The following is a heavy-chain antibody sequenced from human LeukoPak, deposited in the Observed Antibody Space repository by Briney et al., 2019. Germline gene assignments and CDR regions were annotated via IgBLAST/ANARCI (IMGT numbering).Heavy chain of an antibody. CDR1: GYTLTSYG. D-gene: IGHD1-1*01. CDR2: ISAYNGNT. CDR3: ARVATGTNSP. Sequence: ASVTVSCTASGYTLTSYGISWVRQAPGQGLEWMGWISAYNGNTNYAQKLQGRVTMTTDTSTSTAYMELRSLRSDDTAVYYCARVATGTNSPWGQGTLVTVSS. J-gene: IGHJ5*02. V-gene: IGHV1-18*01.